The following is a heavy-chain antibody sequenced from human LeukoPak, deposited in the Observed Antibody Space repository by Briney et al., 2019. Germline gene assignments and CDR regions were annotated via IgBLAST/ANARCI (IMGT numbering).Heavy chain of an antibody. CDR2: ISSDGSRT. J-gene: IGHJ4*02. V-gene: IGHV3-74*03. D-gene: IGHD6-13*01. CDR3: ARDTIAADGDIDY. CDR1: GFTFGPCW. Sequence: GGSLRLSCAASGFTFGPCWMHWVRHAPGQGLEWVSLISSDGSRTTYADSVKGRFTISRDNAKNTLYLQMNSLRVEDTAVYYCARDTIAADGDIDYWGQGALVTVSS.